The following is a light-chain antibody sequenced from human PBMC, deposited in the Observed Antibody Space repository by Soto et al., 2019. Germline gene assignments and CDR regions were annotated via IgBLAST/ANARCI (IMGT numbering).Light chain of an antibody. CDR1: QSISSW. J-gene: IGKJ1*01. Sequence: DMQMTQSPSTLSASVGDRVTITCRASQSISSWLAWYQQKPGKAPKLLIYKASSLESGVPSRFSGSGSGTEFTLTISSLQPDDFATYYCLQYYDYRTFGQGTKVDIK. CDR3: LQYYDYRT. CDR2: KAS. V-gene: IGKV1-5*03.